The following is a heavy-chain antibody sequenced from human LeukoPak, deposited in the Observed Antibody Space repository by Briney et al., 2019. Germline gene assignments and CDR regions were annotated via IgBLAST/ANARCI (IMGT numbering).Heavy chain of an antibody. CDR1: GFTFRTHG. V-gene: IGHV3-30*18. D-gene: IGHD6-6*01. Sequence: GRSLRLSCAVSGFTFRTHGMHWVRQAPGKGLEWVAFISYDGGNIYYADSVKGRFTASRDNSKNTLYLQMNSLRAEDTAVYYCGKGGSSSVLYLGFWGQGTLVTVSS. CDR3: GKGGSSSVLYLGF. J-gene: IGHJ4*02. CDR2: ISYDGGNI.